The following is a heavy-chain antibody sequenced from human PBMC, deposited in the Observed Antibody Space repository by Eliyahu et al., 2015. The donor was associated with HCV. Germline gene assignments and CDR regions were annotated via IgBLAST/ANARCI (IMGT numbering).Heavy chain of an antibody. J-gene: IGHJ4*02. CDR1: GSPLKNYN. CDR3: AKGGGSYNLDY. CDR2: ISTSGGTT. D-gene: IGHD1-26*01. Sequence: EVQLLESGGGLVQPGGSLRLSCVASGSPLKNYNMCWVRQAPGKGLEWVSSISTSGGTTYYADSVKGRFTTSRDNSKNTLYLQMNSLRSEDTALYFCAKGGGSYNLDYWGQGSLVIVSS. V-gene: IGHV3-23*01.